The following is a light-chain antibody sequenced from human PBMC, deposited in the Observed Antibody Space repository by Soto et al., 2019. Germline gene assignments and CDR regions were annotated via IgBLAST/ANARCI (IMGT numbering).Light chain of an antibody. Sequence: EVVMTQSPAVLSVSPGETATLSCRASQSISSKLAWYQQKPGQAPRLLIYGAVTRATGIPARFSVSGSTTDFTLTISSLHSEDCAVYYCQQYNNWLSWTFGQGTKVEIK. V-gene: IGKV3-15*01. CDR3: QQYNNWLSWT. CDR2: GAV. J-gene: IGKJ1*01. CDR1: QSISSK.